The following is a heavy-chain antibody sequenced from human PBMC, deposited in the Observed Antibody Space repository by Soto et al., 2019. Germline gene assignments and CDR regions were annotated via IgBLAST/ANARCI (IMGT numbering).Heavy chain of an antibody. D-gene: IGHD4-17*01. J-gene: IGHJ6*02. Sequence: EVQLVESGGGLVQPGGSLRLSCAASGFTFSNYWMHWVRQAPGKGLEWVSHVDSSGSATGYVDSVKGRFTISSDNAKSTLTLQMNSLRVEDTAVYYCVRVATTMALYGMDVWGQGTTVTVSS. CDR2: VDSSGSAT. CDR3: VRVATTMALYGMDV. V-gene: IGHV3-74*01. CDR1: GFTFSNYW.